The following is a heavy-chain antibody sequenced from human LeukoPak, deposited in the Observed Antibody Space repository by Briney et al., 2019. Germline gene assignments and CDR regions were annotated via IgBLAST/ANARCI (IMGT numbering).Heavy chain of an antibody. CDR3: ARIYDSSGPSFDY. J-gene: IGHJ4*02. Sequence: PGGSLGLSCAASGFTFSSYSMNWVRQAPGKGLEWVSSISSSSSYIYYADSVKGRFTISRDNAKNSLYLQMNSLRAEDTAVYYCARIYDSSGPSFDYWGQGTLVTVSS. CDR1: GFTFSSYS. CDR2: ISSSSSYI. V-gene: IGHV3-21*01. D-gene: IGHD3-22*01.